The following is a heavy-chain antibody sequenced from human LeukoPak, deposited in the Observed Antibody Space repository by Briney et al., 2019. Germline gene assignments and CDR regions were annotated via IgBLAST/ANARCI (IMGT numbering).Heavy chain of an antibody. V-gene: IGHV3-23*01. Sequence: GGSLRLSCAASGFTFSSYAMSWVRQAPGKGLEGVSAISGSGGSTYYADSVKGRFTISRDNSKNTLYLQMNSLRAEDTAVYYCAKYTGIAVAVYYFDYWGQGTLVTVSS. D-gene: IGHD6-19*01. CDR2: ISGSGGST. CDR1: GFTFSSYA. CDR3: AKYTGIAVAVYYFDY. J-gene: IGHJ4*02.